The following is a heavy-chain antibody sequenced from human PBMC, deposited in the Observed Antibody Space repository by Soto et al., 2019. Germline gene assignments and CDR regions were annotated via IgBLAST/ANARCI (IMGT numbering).Heavy chain of an antibody. J-gene: IGHJ6*02. CDR2: IYHSGST. CDR3: ARLYSKYDYYGTDV. Sequence: QVQLQESGPGLLKPSATLSLTFAVSGASISSNNWWSWVRKPPGKAMEWIGEIYHSGSTNDNPSLKSRVTRSVDKSKNHFSLKLSSVTAADTAVYYCARLYSKYDYYGTDVWGQGTTVTVS. D-gene: IGHD4-4*01. V-gene: IGHV4-4*02. CDR1: GASISSNNW.